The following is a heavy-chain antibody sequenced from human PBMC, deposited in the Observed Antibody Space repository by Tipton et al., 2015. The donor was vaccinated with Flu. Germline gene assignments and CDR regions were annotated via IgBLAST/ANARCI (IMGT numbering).Heavy chain of an antibody. Sequence: TLSLTCTVSGGSIRGYYWSWIRQPPGKGLEWIVYMYHSGSTNQNPSLRSRVTISVDTPKNRFSLKRSSVTAAATAIDYCAGAGSSGYELRAFDIWGQGTMVTVSS. J-gene: IGHJ3*02. V-gene: IGHV4-59*01. D-gene: IGHD3-22*01. CDR1: GGSIRGYY. CDR3: AGAGSSGYELRAFDI. CDR2: MYHSGST.